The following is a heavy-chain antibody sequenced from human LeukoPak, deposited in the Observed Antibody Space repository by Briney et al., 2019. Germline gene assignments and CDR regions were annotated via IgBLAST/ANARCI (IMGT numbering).Heavy chain of an antibody. CDR3: ARVLVAAAGGYYYYMDV. Sequence: GRSLRLSCAASGFTFSTYGMHWVCQAPGKGLEWVAFISYDGSNKYYADSVKGRFTISRDNSKNTLYLQMNSLRAADTAVYYCARVLVAAAGGYYYYMDVWGKGTTVTISS. J-gene: IGHJ6*03. CDR1: GFTFSTYG. D-gene: IGHD6-13*01. V-gene: IGHV3-30*19. CDR2: ISYDGSNK.